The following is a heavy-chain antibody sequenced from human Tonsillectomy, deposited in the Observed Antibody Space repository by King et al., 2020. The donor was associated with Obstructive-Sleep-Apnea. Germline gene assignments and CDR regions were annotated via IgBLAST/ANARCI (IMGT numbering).Heavy chain of an antibody. V-gene: IGHV5-51*01. CDR3: ARLDYDFWSGLGY. Sequence: VQLVESGAEVKKPGESLKISCTGSGYTFTDFWIGWVRQMPGKGLEWMGIIYPGDSDTRYSPSFQGQVTISADKSISTAYLQWSSLKASDTAMYYCARLDYDFWSGLGYWGQGTLVTVSS. J-gene: IGHJ4*02. CDR1: GYTFTDFW. D-gene: IGHD3-3*01. CDR2: IYPGDSDT.